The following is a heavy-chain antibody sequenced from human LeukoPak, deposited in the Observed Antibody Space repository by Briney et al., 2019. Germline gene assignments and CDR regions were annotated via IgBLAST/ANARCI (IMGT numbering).Heavy chain of an antibody. J-gene: IGHJ3*02. CDR2: INHNSGVT. V-gene: IGHV1-2*02. D-gene: IGHD3-3*01. CDR3: ARFGVVTNDAFDI. Sequence: ASVNVSCKASGYTFNGYYIHWVRQAPGQGLEWMGWINHNSGVTKYAQPFQGRVTMTWDTSVSTAFMELYRLTSDDTAMYYCARFGVVTNDAFDIWGQGTVVTISS. CDR1: GYTFNGYY.